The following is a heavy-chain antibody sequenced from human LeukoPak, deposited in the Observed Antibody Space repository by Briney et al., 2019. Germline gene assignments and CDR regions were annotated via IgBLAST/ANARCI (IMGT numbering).Heavy chain of an antibody. V-gene: IGHV1-69*05. CDR1: RGTFSTNA. J-gene: IGHJ4*02. CDR3: ARGGGPYESTGFFAGPFDY. D-gene: IGHD6-19*01. CDR2: LIPLFGSA. Sequence: SVKVSCKASRGTFSTNAISWVRQAPGQGLEWMGGLIPLFGSAHYAQKLQGRVTITTDESTSTAYMVLSSLRSDDTAIYYCARGGGPYESTGFFAGPFDYWGQGTLVTVSS.